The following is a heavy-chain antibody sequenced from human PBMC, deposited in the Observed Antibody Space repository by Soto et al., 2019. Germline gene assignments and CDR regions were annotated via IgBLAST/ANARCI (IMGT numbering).Heavy chain of an antibody. Sequence: VQLQEAGPGLVKPSGTLSLTCAVSGGSISDNWWSWVRQPPGKGLEWIGEVYHSGTTYYNPSLKTRVTISLDKSARQISLMLNSVTAADTAVYYCARHVAVARTRRFYSWCQGTMVTVSS. CDR1: GGSISDNW. J-gene: IGHJ4*02. CDR3: ARHVAVARTRRFYS. D-gene: IGHD2-21*01. CDR2: VYHSGTT. V-gene: IGHV4-4*02.